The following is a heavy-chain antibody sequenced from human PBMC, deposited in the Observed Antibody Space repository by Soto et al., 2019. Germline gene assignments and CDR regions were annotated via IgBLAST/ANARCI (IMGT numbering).Heavy chain of an antibody. Sequence: EVHLVQSGAEVKKPGESLKISCKGSGYTFGSYWIGWVRQMPGKGLEWMGIIYPTDSDTKYSPSFQGQVTISADISINTAYLQWSSLKASDTAMYYCARVYSETTPRSDYWGQGTLVTVSS. V-gene: IGHV5-51*01. CDR2: IYPTDSDT. CDR1: GYTFGSYW. CDR3: ARVYSETTPRSDY. D-gene: IGHD1-7*01. J-gene: IGHJ4*02.